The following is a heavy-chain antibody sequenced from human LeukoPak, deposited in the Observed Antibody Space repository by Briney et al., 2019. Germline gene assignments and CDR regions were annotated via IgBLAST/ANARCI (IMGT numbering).Heavy chain of an antibody. J-gene: IGHJ3*02. CDR3: AREFRVLPDI. CDR1: AFTFSSYW. D-gene: IGHD2-8*02. Sequence: GGSLRLSCAAGAFTFSSYWMHWVRQAPGEGLVWVSRINSDGSTTNYADSVKGRFTISRDNAKNTLYLQMNSLRHEDTAVYYCAREFRVLPDIWGQGTMVTVSS. V-gene: IGHV3-74*01. CDR2: INSDGSTT.